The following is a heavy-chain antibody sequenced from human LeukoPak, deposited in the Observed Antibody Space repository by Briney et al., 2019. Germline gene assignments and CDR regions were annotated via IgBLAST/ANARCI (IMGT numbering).Heavy chain of an antibody. CDR1: GFTFSSYG. CDR2: IRFDSTNK. Sequence: PGGSLRLSCAASGFTFSSYGMHWLRQAPGEGLEWVAFIRFDSTNKYHADSVKGRFSISRDNSKNTVYLQMNSLRVEDTAVYYCANQRRDSSSSSFRFHFDYWGQGTLVTVSS. D-gene: IGHD6-6*01. CDR3: ANQRRDSSSSSFRFHFDY. J-gene: IGHJ4*02. V-gene: IGHV3-30*02.